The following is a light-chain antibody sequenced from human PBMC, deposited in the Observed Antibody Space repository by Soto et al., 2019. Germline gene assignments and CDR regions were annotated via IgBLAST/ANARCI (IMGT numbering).Light chain of an antibody. V-gene: IGKV1-39*01. CDR3: QQSYSTPPIT. CDR1: QSISSY. CDR2: AAS. Sequence: IQMTQSPSSLSASVGDRVTITCRASQSISSYLNWYQQKPGKAPKLMFYAASSLQSGVPSRFSGSGSGTDFTLTISSLQPEEFATYYCQQSYSTPPITFGQGTRLEIK. J-gene: IGKJ5*01.